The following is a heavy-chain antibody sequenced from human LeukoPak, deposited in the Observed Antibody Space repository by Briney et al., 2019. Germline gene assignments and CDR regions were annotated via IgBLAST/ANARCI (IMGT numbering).Heavy chain of an antibody. V-gene: IGHV3-21*01. Sequence: SAGSLSLYCAASGFTFSTYSMNWVPQAPGQGLKWVSSISSSSRYMSYGDSVKGPFTISKANATKSLYLQMNSLRAEDTAVYYCARDLAARRTYGMDVWGQGTTVTVSS. J-gene: IGHJ6*02. D-gene: IGHD1-14*01. CDR2: ISSSSRYM. CDR1: GFTFSTYS. CDR3: ARDLAARRTYGMDV.